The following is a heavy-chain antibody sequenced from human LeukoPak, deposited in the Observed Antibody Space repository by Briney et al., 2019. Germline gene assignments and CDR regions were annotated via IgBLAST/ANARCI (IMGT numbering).Heavy chain of an antibody. CDR1: GYTFTSYD. J-gene: IGHJ3*02. CDR2: MNPNSGNT. D-gene: IGHD6-25*01. V-gene: IGHV1-8*01. Sequence: ASVKVSCKASGYTFTSYDINWARQASGQGLEWMGWMNPNSGNTGYAQKFQGRVTMTRNTSISTAYMELSSLRSEDTAVYYCARGSGYEDAFDIWGQGTMVTVSS. CDR3: ARGSGYEDAFDI.